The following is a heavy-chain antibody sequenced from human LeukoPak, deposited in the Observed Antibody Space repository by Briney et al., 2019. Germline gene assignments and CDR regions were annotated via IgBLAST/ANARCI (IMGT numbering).Heavy chain of an antibody. D-gene: IGHD3-16*01. V-gene: IGHV3-30*04. J-gene: IGHJ4*02. CDR1: GFTFSSYA. CDR2: ISYDGSNK. Sequence: PGGSLRLSCAASGFTFSSYAMHWVRQAPGKGLEWVAVISYDGSNKYYADSVKGRFTISRDNSKNTLYLQMNSLRAEDTAVYYCAKEGNKIMIADGFDYWGKGTLVTVS. CDR3: AKEGNKIMIADGFDY.